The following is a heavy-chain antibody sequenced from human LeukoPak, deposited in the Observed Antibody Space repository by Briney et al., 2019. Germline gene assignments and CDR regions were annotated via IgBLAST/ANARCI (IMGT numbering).Heavy chain of an antibody. V-gene: IGHV3-33*01. D-gene: IGHD2-2*01. Sequence: PGGSLRLSRAASGFTVSSIGMHWVRQAPGKGLEWVAVIWYDASNKYYADSVKGRVTISRDDGKNTLYLHMNSLRDDDTAVYYCATDQRYAFDYWGQGILVTVSS. CDR3: ATDQRYAFDY. J-gene: IGHJ4*02. CDR1: GFTVSSIG. CDR2: IWYDASNK.